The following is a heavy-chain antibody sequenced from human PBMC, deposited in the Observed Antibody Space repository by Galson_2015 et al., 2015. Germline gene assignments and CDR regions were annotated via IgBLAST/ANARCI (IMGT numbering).Heavy chain of an antibody. J-gene: IGHJ4*02. V-gene: IGHV2-5*01. CDR3: AHSPIRRDILTGYYDY. D-gene: IGHD3-9*01. CDR1: G. CDR2: IYWNDDK. Sequence: GVGWIRQPPGKALEWLALIYWNDDKRYSPSLKSRLTISKDTSKNQVVLTMTNTDPVDTATYYCAHSPIRRDILTGYYDYWGQGTLVTVSS.